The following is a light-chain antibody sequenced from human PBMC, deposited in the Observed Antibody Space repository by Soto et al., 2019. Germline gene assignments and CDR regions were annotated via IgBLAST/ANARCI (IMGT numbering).Light chain of an antibody. J-gene: IGKJ1*01. CDR2: DAS. CDR1: QSISSW. Sequence: GDRVTITCRASQSISSWLAWYQQKPGKAPKLLIYDASSLESGVPPRFSGSGSGTEFTLTISSLQPDDFATYYCQHFETFGQGTKVDIK. V-gene: IGKV1-5*01. CDR3: QHFET.